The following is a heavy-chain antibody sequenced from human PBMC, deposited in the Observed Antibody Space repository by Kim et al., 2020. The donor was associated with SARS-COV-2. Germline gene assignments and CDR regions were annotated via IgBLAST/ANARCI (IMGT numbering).Heavy chain of an antibody. V-gene: IGHV4-34*01. CDR3: ARTPRARYYYYGMDV. J-gene: IGHJ6*02. CDR2: INHSGST. CDR1: GGSFSGYY. D-gene: IGHD3-10*01. Sequence: SETLSLTCAVYGGSFSGYYWSWIRQPPGKGLEWIGEINHSGSTNYNPSLKSRVTISVDTSKNQFSLKLSSVTAADTAVYYCARTPRARYYYYGMDVWGQGTTVTVSS.